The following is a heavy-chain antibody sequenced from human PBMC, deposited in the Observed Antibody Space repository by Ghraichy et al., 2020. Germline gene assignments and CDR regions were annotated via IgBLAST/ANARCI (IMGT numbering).Heavy chain of an antibody. J-gene: IGHJ2*01. D-gene: IGHD3-10*01. CDR3: AKDEILLWFGELLSWYFVL. V-gene: IGHV3-23*01. CDR2: ISGSGGST. Sequence: VSAISGSGGSTYYADSVKGRFTISRDNSKNTLYLQMNILRAEVTAVYYCAKDEILLWFGELLSWYFVLWGLG.